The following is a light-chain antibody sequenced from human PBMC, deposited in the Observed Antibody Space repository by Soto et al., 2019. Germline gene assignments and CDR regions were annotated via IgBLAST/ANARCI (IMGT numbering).Light chain of an antibody. CDR2: GAS. Sequence: DIRRTQSQSSLAASIGDRVTITCRASQSISTYLSWYLVKTGEPPKILIYGASTLRTGVPSRFSGSGSGADFTLTISSLQPEDVITDYCPQSFNIPVTFGQVTRLEIK. V-gene: IGKV1-39*01. J-gene: IGKJ5*01. CDR3: PQSFNIPVT. CDR1: QSISTY.